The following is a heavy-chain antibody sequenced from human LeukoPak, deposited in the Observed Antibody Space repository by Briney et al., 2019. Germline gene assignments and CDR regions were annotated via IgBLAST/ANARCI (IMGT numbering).Heavy chain of an antibody. CDR3: ARVENDYGDYGAFGI. Sequence: SETLSLTCTVSGGSISSYYWSWIRQPPGKGLEWIGYIYYSGSTNYNPSLKSRVTISVDTSKNQFSLKLSSVTAADTAVYYCARVENDYGDYGAFGIWGQGTMVTVSS. V-gene: IGHV4-59*01. D-gene: IGHD4-17*01. J-gene: IGHJ3*02. CDR2: IYYSGST. CDR1: GGSISSYY.